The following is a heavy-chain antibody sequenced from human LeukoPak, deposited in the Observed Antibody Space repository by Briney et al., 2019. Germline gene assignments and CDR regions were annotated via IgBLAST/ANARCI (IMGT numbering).Heavy chain of an antibody. D-gene: IGHD3-10*01. CDR1: GYSFTSYW. V-gene: IGHV5-51*01. CDR3: ARQSEGGSGTYFSPTYAYSYMDV. CDR2: IYPGDSDT. Sequence: GESLKISCKGSGYSFTSYWIGWVRQMPGKGLEWMGIIYPGDSDTRYSPSFRGQVTISADKSINTAYLQWRSLKASDTAMYYCARQSEGGSGTYFSPTYAYSYMDVWGKGTTVTVSS. J-gene: IGHJ6*03.